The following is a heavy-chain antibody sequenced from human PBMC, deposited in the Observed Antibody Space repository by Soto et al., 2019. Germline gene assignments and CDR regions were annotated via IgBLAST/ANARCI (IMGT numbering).Heavy chain of an antibody. D-gene: IGHD2-2*02. J-gene: IGHJ6*02. CDR1: GFTFTSSA. CDR3: AADLGYCSSTSCYTLMDV. CDR2: IVVGSGNT. Sequence: GASVKVSCKASGFTFTSSAVQWVRQARGQRLEWIGWIVVGSGNTNYAQKFQERVTITRDMSTSTAYMEQSSLRSEDTAVYYCAADLGYCSSTSCYTLMDVWGQGTTVTVSS. V-gene: IGHV1-58*01.